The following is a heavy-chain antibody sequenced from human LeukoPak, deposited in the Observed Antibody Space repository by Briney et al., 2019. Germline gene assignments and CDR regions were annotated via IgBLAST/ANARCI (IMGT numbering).Heavy chain of an antibody. V-gene: IGHV3-23*01. CDR1: GFTFSSYA. J-gene: IGHJ6*03. CDR2: ISGSGGST. CDR3: AKVGTTVTLRPYYYYMDV. Sequence: GGSLRLSCAASGFTFSSYAMSWVRQAPGKGLEWVSAISGSGGSTYYADSVKGRFTISRDNYKNTLYLQMNSLRAEDTAVYYCAKVGTTVTLRPYYYYMDVWGKGTTVTVSS. D-gene: IGHD4-11*01.